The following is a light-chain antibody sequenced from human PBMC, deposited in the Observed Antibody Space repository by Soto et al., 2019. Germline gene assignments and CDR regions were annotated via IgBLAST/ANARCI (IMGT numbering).Light chain of an antibody. CDR1: QHIYDC. V-gene: IGKV1-33*01. CDR2: DAS. Sequence: DIQLTQSPSSLSSSVGDRVTITCQASQHIYDCVNWYQQKPGKAPKLLIYDASTLETGVPSRFSGGGSGREFTFTSTSLHAEDVATYFCQQYDSLFSFGPGTKVEIK. J-gene: IGKJ3*01. CDR3: QQYDSLFS.